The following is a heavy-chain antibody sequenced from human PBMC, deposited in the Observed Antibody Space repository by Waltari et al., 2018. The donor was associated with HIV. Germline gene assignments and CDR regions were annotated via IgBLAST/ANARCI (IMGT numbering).Heavy chain of an antibody. CDR3: AKALTTGDGFDI. CDR2: ITNSGGRT. CDR1: GLTFRTYA. J-gene: IGHJ3*02. D-gene: IGHD1-1*01. V-gene: IGHV3-23*01. Sequence: VQPGGSLRLYCASSGLTFRTYAMSWVRQSPGKGLEWVSSITNSGGRTYYGDSVKGRFTISRDNSKNILYLQINSLKAADTAVYYCAKALTTGDGFDIWGQGTMVIVSS.